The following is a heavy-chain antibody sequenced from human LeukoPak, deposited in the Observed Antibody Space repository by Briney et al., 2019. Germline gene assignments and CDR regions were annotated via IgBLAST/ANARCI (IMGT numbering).Heavy chain of an antibody. CDR2: IIPIFGTA. Sequence: ASVEVSCKASGGTFSSYAISWVRQAPGQGLEWMGGIIPIFGTANYAQKFQGRVTITADESTSTAYMELSSLRSEDTAVYYCARARHYYYGMDVWGQGTTVTVSS. CDR1: GGTFSSYA. V-gene: IGHV1-69*13. CDR3: ARARHYYYGMDV. J-gene: IGHJ6*02.